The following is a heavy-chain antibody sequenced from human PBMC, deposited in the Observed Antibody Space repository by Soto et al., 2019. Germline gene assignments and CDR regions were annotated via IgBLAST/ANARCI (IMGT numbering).Heavy chain of an antibody. V-gene: IGHV1-69*06. CDR2: IIPIFATA. J-gene: IGHJ5*02. CDR1: GGTFSRYA. D-gene: IGHD6-13*01. Sequence: QVQLVQSGAEVKKPGSSVKVSCKASGGTFSRYAISWVRQAPGQGLEWMGGIIPIFATANYAQKFQGRVTITADKSTSTAYMELSSLRSEDSAVYYCARDQQLLAGWFDPWGQGTLVTVSS. CDR3: ARDQQLLAGWFDP.